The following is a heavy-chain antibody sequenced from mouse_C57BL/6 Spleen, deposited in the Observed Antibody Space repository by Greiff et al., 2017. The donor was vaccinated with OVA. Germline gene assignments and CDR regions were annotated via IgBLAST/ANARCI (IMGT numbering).Heavy chain of an antibody. CDR2: IWSGGST. V-gene: IGHV2-2*01. CDR3: ARSPIHYYGSSDYAMDY. D-gene: IGHD1-1*01. J-gene: IGHJ4*01. CDR1: GFSLPSYG. Sequence: QVQLQQSGPGLVQPSQSLSITCTVSGFSLPSYGVHWVRQSPGKGLEWLGVIWSGGSTDYNAAFISRLSISKDNSKSQVFFKMNSLQADDTAIYYCARSPIHYYGSSDYAMDYWGQGTLVTVSS.